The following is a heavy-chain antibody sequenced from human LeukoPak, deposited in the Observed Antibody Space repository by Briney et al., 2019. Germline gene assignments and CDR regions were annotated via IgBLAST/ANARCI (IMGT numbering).Heavy chain of an antibody. V-gene: IGHV3-9*01. CDR1: GFTFDDYA. J-gene: IGHJ4*02. CDR2: ISWNSGSI. CDR3: AKDRYYDSSGVSTFDY. Sequence: PGRSLRLSCAASGFTFDDYAMHCVRQAPGKGLEWVSGISWNSGSIGYADSVKGRFTISRDNAKNSLYLQMNSLRAEDTALYYCAKDRYYDSSGVSTFDYWGQGTLVTVSS. D-gene: IGHD3-22*01.